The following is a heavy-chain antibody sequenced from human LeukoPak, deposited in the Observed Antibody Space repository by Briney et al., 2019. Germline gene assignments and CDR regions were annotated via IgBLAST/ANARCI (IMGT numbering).Heavy chain of an antibody. J-gene: IGHJ4*02. CDR1: GFSVSNNY. CDR3: ARDSGGNTDY. V-gene: IGHV3-66*01. CDR2: IYSGGST. D-gene: IGHD4-23*01. Sequence: PGGSLRLSCAASGFSVSNNYMSWVRQAPGKGLEWVSVIYSGGSTFYTDSVTGRFTISRDNSKNTLYLQMNSLRAEDTAVYYCARDSGGNTDYWGQGTLVTVSS.